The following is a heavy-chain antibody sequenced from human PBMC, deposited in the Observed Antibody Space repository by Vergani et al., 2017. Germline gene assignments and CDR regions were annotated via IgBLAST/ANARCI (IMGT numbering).Heavy chain of an antibody. CDR3: AREGSSSPRDYGMDV. CDR2: IRYDGSNK. D-gene: IGHD6-6*01. CDR1: GFTFSSYG. Sequence: QVQLVESGGGVVQPGGSLRLSCAASGFTFSSYGMHWVRQAPGKGLEWVAFIRYDGSNKYYADSVKGRFTISRDNSKNTLYLQMNSLRAEDTAVYYCAREGSSSPRDYGMDVWGQGTTVTVSS. J-gene: IGHJ6*02. V-gene: IGHV3-30*02.